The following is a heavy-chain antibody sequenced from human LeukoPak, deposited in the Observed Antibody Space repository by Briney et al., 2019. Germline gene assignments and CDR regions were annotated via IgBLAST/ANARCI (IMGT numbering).Heavy chain of an antibody. J-gene: IGHJ3*02. D-gene: IGHD1-26*01. CDR1: GGSISSGSYY. Sequence: SETLSLTCTVSGGSISSGSYYWSWIRQPAGKGLEWIGRIYTSGSTNYNPSLKSRVTISVDTSKNQFSLKLNSVTAADTAVYYCARGQRWELRLHAFDIWGQGTMVTVSS. V-gene: IGHV4-61*02. CDR3: ARGQRWELRLHAFDI. CDR2: IYTSGST.